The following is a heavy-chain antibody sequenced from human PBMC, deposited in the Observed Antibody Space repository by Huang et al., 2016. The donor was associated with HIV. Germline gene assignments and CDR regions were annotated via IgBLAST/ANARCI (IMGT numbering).Heavy chain of an antibody. J-gene: IGHJ4*02. CDR1: EGSLNSGKYY. CDR3: ARRRTHFTFDY. V-gene: IGHV4-39*01. Sequence: QLHLPSGPGLVKASETLSLPCNVSEGSLNSGKYYWGGIRQSPGKGLEWIGSIFYTGSAHDNPSRESLGTIFVDSSKSQLSVRLRSVTAADTAVYYCARRRTHFTFDYWGQGTLVTVSS. CDR2: IFYTGSA.